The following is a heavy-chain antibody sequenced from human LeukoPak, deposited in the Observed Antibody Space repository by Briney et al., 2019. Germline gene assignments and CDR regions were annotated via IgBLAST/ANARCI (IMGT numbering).Heavy chain of an antibody. Sequence: SETLSLTCTVSGGSMSPYHWGWIRQPPGRGLEWTGYIYYNPSLNSRVTISVDTSKNQFSLRLSSVTAADTAIHSVSGRFDYWGQGTLVTVSS. CDR2: IYY. CDR1: GGSMSPYH. CDR3: SGRFDY. J-gene: IGHJ4*02. D-gene: IGHD6-19*01. V-gene: IGHV4-59*08.